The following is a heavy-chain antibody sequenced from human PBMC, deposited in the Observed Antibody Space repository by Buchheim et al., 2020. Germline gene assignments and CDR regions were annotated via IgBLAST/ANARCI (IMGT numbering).Heavy chain of an antibody. D-gene: IGHD2-2*01. V-gene: IGHV4-30-2*01. J-gene: IGHJ4*02. Sequence: LQLQESGSGLVNPSQTLFLTCAVSGGSISSGGYAWTWIRQLPGKGLEWIGYIYDNGNTYYNPSLKSRVIISQDRPKNQFSLNLNSVTAADTAVYYCARYGGSGTYQFDYWGQGTL. CDR2: IYDNGNT. CDR1: GGSISSGGYA. CDR3: ARYGGSGTYQFDY.